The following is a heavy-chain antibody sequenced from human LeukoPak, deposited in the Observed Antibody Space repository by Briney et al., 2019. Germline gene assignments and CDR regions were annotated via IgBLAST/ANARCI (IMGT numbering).Heavy chain of an antibody. CDR3: AREYYDFWSGYYTLADNWFDP. J-gene: IGHJ5*02. Sequence: SVKVSCKASGYTFTNYYIHWVRQAPGQGLEWMGGIIPIFGTANYAQKFQGRVTITADKSTSTAYMELSSLRSEDTAVYYCAREYYDFWSGYYTLADNWFDPWGQGTLVTVSS. CDR2: IIPIFGTA. CDR1: GYTFTNYY. D-gene: IGHD3-3*01. V-gene: IGHV1-69*06.